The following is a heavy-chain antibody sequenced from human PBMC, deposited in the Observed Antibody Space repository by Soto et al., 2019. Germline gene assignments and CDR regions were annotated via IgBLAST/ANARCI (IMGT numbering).Heavy chain of an antibody. CDR2: IYWNEDK. V-gene: IGHV2-5*01. Sequence: QITLKESGPTLVKPTQTLTLTCTFSGFSLITGGLGVGWMRQPPGKALEWLALIYWNEDKRYSPSLKSRLTITKDASKNQVVLTMTNMDHVDTATYYCAHRGYGDYPRDNWFDPWGQGTLVTVSS. CDR3: AHRGYGDYPRDNWFDP. CDR1: GFSLITGGLG. J-gene: IGHJ5*02. D-gene: IGHD4-17*01.